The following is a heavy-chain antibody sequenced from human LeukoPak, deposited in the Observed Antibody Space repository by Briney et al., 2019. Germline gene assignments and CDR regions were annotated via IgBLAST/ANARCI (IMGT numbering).Heavy chain of an antibody. CDR3: ARGTRLPNWNYRAYYFDY. CDR2: INHSGST. J-gene: IGHJ4*02. CDR1: GGPFSGYY. Sequence: PSETLSLTCAVYGGPFSGYYWSWIRQPPGKGLEWIGEINHSGSTNYNPSLKSRVTISVDTSKNQFSLKLSSVTVADTAVYYCARGTRLPNWNYRAYYFDYWGQGTLVTVSS. D-gene: IGHD1-7*01. V-gene: IGHV4-34*01.